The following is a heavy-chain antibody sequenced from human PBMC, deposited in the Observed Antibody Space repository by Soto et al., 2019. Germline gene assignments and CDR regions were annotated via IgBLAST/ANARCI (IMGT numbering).Heavy chain of an antibody. V-gene: IGHV3-48*01. J-gene: IGHJ5*02. Sequence: EVQLVESGGGLVQPGGSLRLSCAASGFTFSSYSMNWVRQAPGKGLEWVSYISSSSSTIYYADSVKGRFTISRDNAKNSLKPQTNSPRAKHSAVYFSGREGGNLILVDPWCQGTLVTVSS. CDR2: ISSSSSTI. D-gene: IGHD2-15*01. CDR1: GFTFSSYS. CDR3: GREGGNLILVDP.